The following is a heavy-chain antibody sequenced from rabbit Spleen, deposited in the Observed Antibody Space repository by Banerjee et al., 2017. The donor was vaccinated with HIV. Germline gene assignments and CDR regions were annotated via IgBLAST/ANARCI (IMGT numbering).Heavy chain of an antibody. CDR3: ARGSATMTMVITGYYLKL. V-gene: IGHV1S40*01. J-gene: IGHJ4*01. D-gene: IGHD2-1*01. CDR1: GFSFSSSDY. Sequence: QSLEESGGDLVKPGASLTLTCTASGFSFSSSDYMCWVRQAPGKGLECIACIYGGSSDSARDASWAKGRFTISKPSSTTVTLQLNSLTAADTATYFCARGSATMTMVITGYYLKLWGPGTLVTVS. CDR2: IYGGSSDSA.